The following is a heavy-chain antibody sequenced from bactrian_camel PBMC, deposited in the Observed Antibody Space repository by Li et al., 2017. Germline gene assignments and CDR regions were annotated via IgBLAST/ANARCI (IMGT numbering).Heavy chain of an antibody. CDR2: LHRDGNT. D-gene: IGHD8*01. CDR1: GFSFGTLD. J-gene: IGHJ4*01. CDR3: AVAERIISASARPRPPPLTAGAYNY. V-gene: IGHV3S10*01. Sequence: VQLVESGGGLVQPGGSLRLSCVASGFSFGTLDITWVRQAPGKGREGVASLHRDGNTNYADSVEGRFTISIDNDKNTLYLQMGSLNPDDTGMYYCAVAERIISASARPRPPPLTAGAYNYWGQGTQVTVS.